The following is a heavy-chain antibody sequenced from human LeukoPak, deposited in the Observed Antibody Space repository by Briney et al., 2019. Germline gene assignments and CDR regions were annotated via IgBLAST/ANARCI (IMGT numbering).Heavy chain of an antibody. CDR1: GGSISSGSYY. Sequence: SETLSLTCTVSGGSISSGSYYWSWIRQPAGKGLEWIGRIYTSGSTNYNPSLKSRVTMSVDTSKNQFSLKLSSVTAADTAVYYCAREDPTSSSWSWGQGTMVTVSS. CDR3: AREDPTSSSWS. J-gene: IGHJ3*01. V-gene: IGHV4-61*02. D-gene: IGHD6-13*01. CDR2: IYTSGST.